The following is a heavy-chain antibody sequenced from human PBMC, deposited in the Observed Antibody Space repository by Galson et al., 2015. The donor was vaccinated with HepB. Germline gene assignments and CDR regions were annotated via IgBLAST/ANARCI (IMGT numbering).Heavy chain of an antibody. D-gene: IGHD3-10*01. V-gene: IGHV3-11*01. CDR1: GFTFSDYY. CDR3: ARVLKRDTYYYGSGSYSYFDY. CDR2: ISSSGRTI. J-gene: IGHJ4*02. Sequence: SLRLSCAVSGFTFSDYYMSWLRQAPGKGLEWVSYISSSGRTIYYADSVKGRFTISRDNAKNSLYLQMNSLRAEDTAVYYCARVLKRDTYYYGSGSYSYFDYWGQGTLVTVSS.